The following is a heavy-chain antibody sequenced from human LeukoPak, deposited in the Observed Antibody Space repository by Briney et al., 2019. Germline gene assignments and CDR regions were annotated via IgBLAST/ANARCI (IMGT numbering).Heavy chain of an antibody. CDR2: FDPEDGET. Sequence: GASVKVSCKVSGYTLTELSMHWVRQAPGKGLEWMGGFDPEDGETIYAQKFQGRVTMTEDTSTDTAYMELSSLRSDDTAVYYCATVYRSSEGVNWFDPWGQGTLVTVSS. CDR1: GYTLTELS. CDR3: ATVYRSSEGVNWFDP. V-gene: IGHV1-24*01. D-gene: IGHD6-6*01. J-gene: IGHJ5*02.